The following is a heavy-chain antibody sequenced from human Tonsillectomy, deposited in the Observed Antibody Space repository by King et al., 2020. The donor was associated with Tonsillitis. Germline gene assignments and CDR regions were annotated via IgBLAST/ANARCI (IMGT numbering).Heavy chain of an antibody. V-gene: IGHV3-33*01. CDR2: IWYDGSNK. D-gene: IGHD3-3*01. CDR1: GFTFSSYG. CDR3: ARPYYDVWSGYYFDY. J-gene: IGHJ4*02. Sequence: VQLVESGGGVVQPGRSLRLSCAASGFTFSSYGMHWVRQAPGKGLEWVAVIWYDGSNKYYADSVKGRFTISRDNSKNTLYLQMNSLRAEDTAVYYCARPYYDVWSGYYFDYCGQRTLVTVSS.